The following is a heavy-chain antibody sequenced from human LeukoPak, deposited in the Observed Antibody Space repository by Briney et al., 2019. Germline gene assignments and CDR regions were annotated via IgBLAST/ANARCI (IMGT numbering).Heavy chain of an antibody. CDR1: GFTFSSYA. CDR2: ISGSGGST. CDR3: AKDHDRRGYYDILTGPGE. Sequence: GGSLRLSCAASGFTFSSYAMSWVRQAPGKGLEWVSAISGSGGSTYYADSVKGRFTISRDNSKNTLYLQMNSLRAEDTAVYYCAKDHDRRGYYDILTGPGEWGQGTLVTVSS. D-gene: IGHD3-9*01. J-gene: IGHJ4*02. V-gene: IGHV3-23*01.